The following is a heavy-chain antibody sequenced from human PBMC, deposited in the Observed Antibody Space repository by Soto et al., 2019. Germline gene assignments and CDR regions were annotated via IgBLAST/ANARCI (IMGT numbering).Heavy chain of an antibody. D-gene: IGHD3-16*01. CDR2: ISWNSDNI. CDR3: AKARRGLWAELDY. V-gene: IGHV3-9*01. CDR1: GFTFDDYA. Sequence: EVQLVESGGGLVQPGRSLRLSCAASGFTFDDYAMHWVRQAPGKGLEWVSGISWNSDNIGYADSVKGRFTISRDNAKNSLYLQMNSLRAEDTALYFCAKARRGLWAELDYWGQGSLVTVSS. J-gene: IGHJ4*02.